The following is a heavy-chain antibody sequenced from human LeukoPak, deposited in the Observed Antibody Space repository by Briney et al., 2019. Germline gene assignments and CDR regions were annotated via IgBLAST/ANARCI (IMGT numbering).Heavy chain of an antibody. CDR1: GFTFDDYA. Sequence: GRSLRLSCAASGFTFDDYAMHWVRQAPGKGLEWGSGISWNSGSIGYADSVKGRFTISRDNAKNSLYLQMNSLRAEDTALYYCAQDKGYYASSGLFDYWGQGTLVTVSS. CDR3: AQDKGYYASSGLFDY. D-gene: IGHD3-22*01. V-gene: IGHV3-9*01. CDR2: ISWNSGSI. J-gene: IGHJ4*02.